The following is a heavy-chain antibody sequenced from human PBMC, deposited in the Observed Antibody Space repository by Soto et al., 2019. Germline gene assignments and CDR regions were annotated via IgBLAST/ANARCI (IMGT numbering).Heavy chain of an antibody. CDR3: AKGATMIIVAPLGY. Sequence: EVHLLESGGGLVQPGGSLRLSCAASGFTFSSSAMSWVRQAPGKGLELVSAISGSGGTTYYTDSVKGRFTVSRDNSKNLLYLQMNSLRAEDTAVYYCAKGATMIIVAPLGYWGQGTLVTVSS. D-gene: IGHD3-22*01. CDR2: ISGSGGTT. J-gene: IGHJ4*02. V-gene: IGHV3-23*01. CDR1: GFTFSSSA.